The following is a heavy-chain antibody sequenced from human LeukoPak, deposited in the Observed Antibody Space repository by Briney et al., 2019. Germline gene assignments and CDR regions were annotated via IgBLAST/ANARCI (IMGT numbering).Heavy chain of an antibody. Sequence: PSETLSLTRTVSGGSISSGDYYWRWIRQPPGKGLEWIGYIYYSGSTYYNPSLKSRVTISVDTSKNQFSLKLSSVTAADTAVYYCARGEGDSSSWFDPWGQGTLVTVSS. CDR3: ARGEGDSSSWFDP. D-gene: IGHD6-13*01. V-gene: IGHV4-30-4*08. CDR1: GGSISSGDYY. CDR2: IYYSGST. J-gene: IGHJ5*02.